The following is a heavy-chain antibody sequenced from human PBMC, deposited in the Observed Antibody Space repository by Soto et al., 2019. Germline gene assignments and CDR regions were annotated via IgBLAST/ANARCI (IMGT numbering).Heavy chain of an antibody. Sequence: EVQLVESGGGLVQPGGSLRLSCAASGFTFSNYWMHWVRQAPGKGLVWVSRINPDGSTTDYADSVKGRFTISRDNARNTLYLQMSSLTAEDTAIYYCASVGWYEKWFAPWGQGTPVTVSS. CDR2: INPDGSTT. V-gene: IGHV3-74*01. D-gene: IGHD1-20*01. J-gene: IGHJ5*02. CDR1: GFTFSNYW. CDR3: ASVGWYEKWFAP.